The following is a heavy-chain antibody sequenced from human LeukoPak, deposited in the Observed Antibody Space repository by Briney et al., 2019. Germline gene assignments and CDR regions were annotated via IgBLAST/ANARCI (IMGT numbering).Heavy chain of an antibody. D-gene: IGHD6-6*01. CDR1: GFTFSSYA. V-gene: IGHV3-30*04. Sequence: PGRSLRLSCAASGFTFSSYAMHWVRQAPGKGLEGVAVISYGGSNKYYADSVKGRFTISRDNSKNTLYLQMNSLRAEDTAVYYCARDSSSSLDYWGQGTLVTVSS. J-gene: IGHJ4*02. CDR2: ISYGGSNK. CDR3: ARDSSSSLDY.